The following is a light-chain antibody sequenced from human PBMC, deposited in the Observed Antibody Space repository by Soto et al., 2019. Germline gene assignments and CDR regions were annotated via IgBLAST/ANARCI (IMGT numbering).Light chain of an antibody. CDR2: GAS. J-gene: IGKJ1*01. V-gene: IGKV3-20*01. CDR3: QQYGRSRT. CDR1: QSVSSSY. Sequence: EIVLTQSPGTLSLSPGERATLSCRASQSVSSSYLAWYQQKPGQAPRLLIYGASSGATGIPDRFSGSGSGTDFTLTITRLEPEDFAVYYCQQYGRSRTFGQGTKVDI.